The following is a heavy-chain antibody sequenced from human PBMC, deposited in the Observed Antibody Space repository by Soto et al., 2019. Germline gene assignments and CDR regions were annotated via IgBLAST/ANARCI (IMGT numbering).Heavy chain of an antibody. CDR2: ISGSGDST. J-gene: IGHJ4*02. CDR1: GFTFSSYA. Sequence: GGSLRLSCAASGFTFSSYAMNWVRQAPGKGLEWVSTISGSGDSTYYADSVKGRFTISRDNSKNTLYLQMNSLRAEDTAVYYCAKGPKWEILSTNIDYRGQGTLVTVSS. V-gene: IGHV3-23*01. CDR3: AKGPKWEILSTNIDY. D-gene: IGHD1-26*01.